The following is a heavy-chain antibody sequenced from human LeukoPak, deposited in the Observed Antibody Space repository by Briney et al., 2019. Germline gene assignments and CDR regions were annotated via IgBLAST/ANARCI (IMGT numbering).Heavy chain of an antibody. V-gene: IGHV4-59*02. CDR1: GDSVRSYY. CDR2: INDRGST. D-gene: IGHD6-13*01. Sequence: SEILSLTCTVSGDSVRSYYWSWIRQPPGQGLEWLGHINDRGSTNYNPSLQGRVTISIDTSKNQFSLKVNSVTAADTAVYYCVRDSRYGSGWFEDGSYFWGQGTTFTVSS. J-gene: IGHJ6*02. CDR3: VRDSRYGSGWFEDGSYF.